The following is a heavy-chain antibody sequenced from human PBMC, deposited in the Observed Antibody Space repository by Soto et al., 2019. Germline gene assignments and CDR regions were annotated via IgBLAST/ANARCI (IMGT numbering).Heavy chain of an antibody. D-gene: IGHD6-13*01. CDR3: ARGGSPAAAIAAAGRWFDP. J-gene: IGHJ5*02. CDR1: GGSFSGYY. CDR2: INHSGST. Sequence: QVQLQQWGAGLLKPSETLSLTCVVYGGSFSGYYWSWIRQPPGKGLEWIGEINHSGSTNYNPSLKSRVTISVDTSKNQFSLKLSSVTAADTAVYYCARGGSPAAAIAAAGRWFDPWGQGTLVTVSS. V-gene: IGHV4-34*01.